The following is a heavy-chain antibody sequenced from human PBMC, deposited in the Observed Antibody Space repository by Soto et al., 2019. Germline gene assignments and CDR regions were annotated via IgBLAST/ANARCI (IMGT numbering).Heavy chain of an antibody. CDR1: GGSFSGYY. V-gene: IGHV4-34*01. Sequence: SETLSLTCAVYGGSFSGYYWSWIRQPPGKGLEWIGEINHSGSTNYNPSLKSRVTISVDTSKNQFSLKLSSVTAADTAVYYCARDLPEPTYYDILTGLGNWFDPWGQGTLVTVSS. D-gene: IGHD3-9*01. CDR2: INHSGST. CDR3: ARDLPEPTYYDILTGLGNWFDP. J-gene: IGHJ5*02.